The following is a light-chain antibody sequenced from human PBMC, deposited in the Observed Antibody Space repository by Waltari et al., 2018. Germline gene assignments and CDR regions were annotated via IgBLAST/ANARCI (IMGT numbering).Light chain of an antibody. CDR1: QDIRNY. Sequence: DIQMTQSPSSLSASVGDRVTISCQASQDIRNYLNWYQQKPGKAPKLLIYDASNLGTGVPSRFSGSGSGTDFTFTISSLQPEDIATYYCQQYDNLLTFGGGTKVEIK. V-gene: IGKV1-33*01. CDR2: DAS. CDR3: QQYDNLLT. J-gene: IGKJ4*01.